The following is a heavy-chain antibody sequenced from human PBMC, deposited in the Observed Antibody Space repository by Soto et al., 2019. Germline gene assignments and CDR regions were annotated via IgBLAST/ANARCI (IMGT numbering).Heavy chain of an antibody. Sequence: GRSLRLSCAASGFIFSDYYMSWIRQAPGKGLEWISYISSSDNIIYYADSVKGRFTISRDNAKNSLYLQMNSLRAEDTAVYYCARDRGYYDSSGYFDYWGQGTLVTVSS. V-gene: IGHV3-11*01. CDR1: GFIFSDYY. J-gene: IGHJ4*02. D-gene: IGHD3-22*01. CDR2: ISSSDNII. CDR3: ARDRGYYDSSGYFDY.